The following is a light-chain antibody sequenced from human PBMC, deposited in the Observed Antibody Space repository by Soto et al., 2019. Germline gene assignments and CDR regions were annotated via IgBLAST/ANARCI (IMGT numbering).Light chain of an antibody. V-gene: IGKV1-9*01. J-gene: IGKJ1*01. Sequence: IQLSQYPSSLSASVGDRVDITCRASQGINSDLAWYQQKPGKTPKLLISAAFSLEGGVPTRFSGSGSGAEFTLTISSLQPDDFATYYCQQYNSYSQTFGQGTKVDI. CDR2: AAF. CDR3: QQYNSYSQT. CDR1: QGINSD.